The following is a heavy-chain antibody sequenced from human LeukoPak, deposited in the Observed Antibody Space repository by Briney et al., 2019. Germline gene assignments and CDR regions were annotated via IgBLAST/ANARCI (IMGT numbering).Heavy chain of an antibody. CDR1: GYTFTGYY. D-gene: IGHD1-26*01. J-gene: IGHJ6*03. Sequence: GASVKVSCEASGYTFTGYYMHWGRQAPGQGLECMGWSNPNSGGPNYAQKFQGRVTMTRDTSISTAYMELSRLRSHDTAVYYCARGPHSGSYYVVSYYYYYMDVWGKGTTVTISS. CDR3: ARGPHSGSYYVVSYYYYYMDV. V-gene: IGHV1-2*02. CDR2: SNPNSGGP.